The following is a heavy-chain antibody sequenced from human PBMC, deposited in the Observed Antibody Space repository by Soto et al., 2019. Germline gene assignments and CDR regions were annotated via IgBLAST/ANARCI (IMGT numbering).Heavy chain of an antibody. CDR3: AHTTGSYRGGDY. CDR2: IYWDDDK. V-gene: IGHV2-5*02. Sequence: QITLKESGPTLVKPTQTLTLTCTFSGFSLSTSGVGVGWIRQPPGKALEWLALIYWDDDKRYSPSLKSRLTITKDTSKNQDVLTMTNMDPADTATYYCAHTTGSYRGGDYWGQGTLVTVSS. CDR1: GFSLSTSGVG. D-gene: IGHD3-10*01. J-gene: IGHJ4*02.